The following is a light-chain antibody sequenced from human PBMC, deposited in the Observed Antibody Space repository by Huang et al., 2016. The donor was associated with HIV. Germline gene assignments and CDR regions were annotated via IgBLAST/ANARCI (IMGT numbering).Light chain of an antibody. CDR3: QQRSNWPPWT. Sequence: EIVLTQSPATLALSPGERATLSCRASKSVSSYLAWYQQKPGQAPRLLIYEASNRATGSPARFIGSGSGTDFSLTISSLVPEDFAVDYCQQRSNWPPWTFGQGTKVEIK. V-gene: IGKV3-11*01. J-gene: IGKJ1*01. CDR2: EAS. CDR1: KSVSSY.